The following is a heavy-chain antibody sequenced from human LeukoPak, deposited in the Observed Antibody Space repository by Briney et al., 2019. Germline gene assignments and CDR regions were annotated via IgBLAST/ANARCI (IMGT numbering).Heavy chain of an antibody. CDR1: GYTFTSYG. J-gene: IGHJ4*02. CDR3: ARDSRYSGYETFDY. CDR2: ISAYNGNT. Sequence: GASVKVSCKASGYTFTSYGISWVRQAPGLGLEWMGWISAYNGNTNYAQKLQGRVTITADESTSTAYMELSSLRSEDTAVYYCARDSRYSGYETFDYWGQGTPVTVSS. V-gene: IGHV1-18*01. D-gene: IGHD5-12*01.